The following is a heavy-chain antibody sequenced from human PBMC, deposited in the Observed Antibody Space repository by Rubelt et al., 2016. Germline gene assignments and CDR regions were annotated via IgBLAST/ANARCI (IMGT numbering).Heavy chain of an antibody. Sequence: QVQLQQWGAGLLKPSETLSLTCAVSGGSFSGYYWSWIRQPPGKGLEWIGEINHSGSTDYNPSLKSRVTISVDTSKTQFSLKLSSGTAADTAVYYCARGRKPSAAVNWYCDLWGRGTLVTVSS. CDR1: GGSFSGYY. CDR3: ARGRKPSAAVNWYCDL. D-gene: IGHD6-13*01. V-gene: IGHV4-34*01. CDR2: INHSGST. J-gene: IGHJ2*01.